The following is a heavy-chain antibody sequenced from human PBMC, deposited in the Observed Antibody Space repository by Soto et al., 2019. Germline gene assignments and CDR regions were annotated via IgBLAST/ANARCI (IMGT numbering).Heavy chain of an antibody. D-gene: IGHD2-2*01. Sequence: SETLSLTCTVSGGSISSYFWSWIRQPPGKGLDWIGYISYSGSTDYNPSLKSRVTMSVDTSKSQFSLRLSSVTAADTAVYYCARGHKYYCSSDSCYFFDPWGQGP. V-gene: IGHV4-59*01. CDR2: ISYSGST. J-gene: IGHJ5*02. CDR1: GGSISSYF. CDR3: ARGHKYYCSSDSCYFFDP.